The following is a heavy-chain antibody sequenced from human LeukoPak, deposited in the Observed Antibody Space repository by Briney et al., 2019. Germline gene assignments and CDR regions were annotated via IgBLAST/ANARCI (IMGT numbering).Heavy chain of an antibody. CDR2: IYYSGST. D-gene: IGHD2-15*01. Sequence: SSETLSLTCTVSGGSISSGGYYWTWIRQHPGKGLEWIGYIYYSGSTYYNPSLKSRVTISVDTSKNQFSLRLSSVTAAGTAVYYCALGYCGGGSCYAREYFQHWGQGTLVTVSS. J-gene: IGHJ1*01. CDR1: GGSISSGGYY. V-gene: IGHV4-31*03. CDR3: ALGYCGGGSCYAREYFQH.